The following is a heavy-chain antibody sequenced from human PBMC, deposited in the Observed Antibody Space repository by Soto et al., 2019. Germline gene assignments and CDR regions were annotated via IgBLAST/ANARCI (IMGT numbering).Heavy chain of an antibody. Sequence: GGALRLSXAASGFTFSSYSMNWVRQAPGKGLEWVSSISSSSSYIYYADSVKGRFTISRDSAKNSLYLQMNSLRAEDTAVYYCARDLGRYCSSTSCPSGMDVWGQGTTVTVSS. D-gene: IGHD2-2*01. CDR2: ISSSSSYI. J-gene: IGHJ6*02. CDR3: ARDLGRYCSSTSCPSGMDV. CDR1: GFTFSSYS. V-gene: IGHV3-21*01.